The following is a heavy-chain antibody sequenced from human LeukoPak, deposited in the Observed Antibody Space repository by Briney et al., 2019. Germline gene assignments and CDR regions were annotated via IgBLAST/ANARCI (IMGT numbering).Heavy chain of an antibody. Sequence: GGSLKLSCAASGFTFSGSAMHWVRQASGKGLEWVGRIRSKANSYVTAYAASVKGRFTISRDDSKNTAYLQMNSLKTEDTAVYYCTRCSGGSCYNLGGAFDIWGQGTMVTVSS. J-gene: IGHJ3*02. V-gene: IGHV3-73*01. CDR1: GFTFSGSA. CDR2: IRSKANSYVT. CDR3: TRCSGGSCYNLGGAFDI. D-gene: IGHD2-15*01.